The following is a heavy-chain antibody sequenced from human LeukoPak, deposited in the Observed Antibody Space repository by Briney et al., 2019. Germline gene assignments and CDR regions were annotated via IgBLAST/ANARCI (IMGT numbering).Heavy chain of an antibody. J-gene: IGHJ4*02. CDR1: GFTFDDYA. CDR2: ISWNSGSI. V-gene: IGHV3-9*01. CDR3: AKDSLYSSSSGLDY. D-gene: IGHD6-6*01. Sequence: GRSLRLSCAASGFTFDDYAMHWVRQAPGKGLEWVSGISWNSGSIGYADSVKGRFTISRDNAKNSLYLQMNSLRAEDTALHYCAKDSLYSSSSGLDYWGQGTLVTVSS.